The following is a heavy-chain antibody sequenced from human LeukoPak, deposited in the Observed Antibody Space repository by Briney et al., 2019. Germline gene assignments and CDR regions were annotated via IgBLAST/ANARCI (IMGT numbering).Heavy chain of an antibody. D-gene: IGHD4-23*01. CDR3: AGDYGGNPPGGY. Sequence: ASVKVSCTASGYTFTSYYMHWVRQAPGQGLEWMGIINPSGGSTSYAQKFQGRVTMTRDTSTSTVYMELSSLRSEDTAVYYCAGDYGGNPPGGYWGQGTLVTVSS. V-gene: IGHV1-46*01. CDR2: INPSGGST. CDR1: GYTFTSYY. J-gene: IGHJ4*02.